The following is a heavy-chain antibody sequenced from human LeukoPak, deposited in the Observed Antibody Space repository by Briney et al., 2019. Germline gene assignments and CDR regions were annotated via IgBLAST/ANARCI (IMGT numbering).Heavy chain of an antibody. J-gene: IGHJ6*02. Sequence: PSETRSLASTVSGGFLSRYYWSWIRPPDGNGLGWIGRIYTSGSTNYNRCLKSRVTMSVDTSNTQISLKLSSVTAADTAVYYCARELTVAAYYNGMDVWGQGTTVT. CDR1: GGFLSRYY. D-gene: IGHD6-25*01. V-gene: IGHV4-4*07. CDR2: IYTSGST. CDR3: ARELTVAAYYNGMDV.